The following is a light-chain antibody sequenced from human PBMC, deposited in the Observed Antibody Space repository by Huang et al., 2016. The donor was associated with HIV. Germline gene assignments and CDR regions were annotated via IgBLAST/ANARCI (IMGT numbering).Light chain of an antibody. CDR3: QQYNNSPLT. J-gene: IGKJ4*02. Sequence: EIVMTQSSDTRSVSPGDRATLSCRASQSVSSNLAWYQQKPGQAPRLLIYGASTRATSIPARGSGSGSGTECTHTISGLQSEDFAVYYCQQYNNSPLTFGEGTKVEIK. CDR2: GAS. CDR1: QSVSSN. V-gene: IGKV3-15*01.